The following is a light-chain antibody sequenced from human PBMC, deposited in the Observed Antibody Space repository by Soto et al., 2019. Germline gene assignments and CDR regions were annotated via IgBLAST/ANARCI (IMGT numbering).Light chain of an antibody. Sequence: EIVLTQSPATLSLSPGERATLSCRASQSVSTYLAWYQQRPGQAPRLLIYDASNRATGVPARFSGSGSGTEFTLTVSSLEPEDFAVYYCHQRSSWLRGTFRGGTKVEIK. CDR3: HQRSSWLRGT. J-gene: IGKJ4*01. CDR1: QSVSTY. V-gene: IGKV3-11*01. CDR2: DAS.